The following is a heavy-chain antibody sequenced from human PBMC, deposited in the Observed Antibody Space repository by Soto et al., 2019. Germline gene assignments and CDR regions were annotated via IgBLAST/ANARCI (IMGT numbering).Heavy chain of an antibody. V-gene: IGHV3-15*01. J-gene: IGHJ4*02. Sequence: GGSVRVFSAASGFTFSNAWMSWVRQAPGKGLEWVGRIKSKTDGGTTDYAAPVKGRFTISRDDSKNTLYLQMNSLKTEDTAVYYCTTERWEPFDYWGQRTLVTVSS. CDR1: GFTFSNAW. D-gene: IGHD1-1*01. CDR3: TTERWEPFDY. CDR2: IKSKTDGGTT.